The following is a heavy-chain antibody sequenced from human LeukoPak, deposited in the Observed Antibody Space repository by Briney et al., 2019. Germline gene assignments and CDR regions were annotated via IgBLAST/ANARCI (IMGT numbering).Heavy chain of an antibody. J-gene: IGHJ5*02. CDR1: GGSISSGGYS. V-gene: IGHV4-30-2*01. CDR3: TREVEGYSYASGRFLHFDP. CDR2: IYHSGST. Sequence: SQTLSLTCAVSGGSISSGGYSWSWIRQPPGKGLEWIGYIYHSGSTYYNPSLKRRLTISIDTSKNQFSLRLSSVTAADTAVYYCTREVEGYSYASGRFLHFDPWGQGTLVTVSS. D-gene: IGHD3-10*01.